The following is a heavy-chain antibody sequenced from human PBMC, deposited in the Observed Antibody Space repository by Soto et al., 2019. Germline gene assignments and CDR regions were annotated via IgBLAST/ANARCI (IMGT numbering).Heavy chain of an antibody. CDR2: VKRKSDGGTT. D-gene: IGHD2-21*01. J-gene: IGHJ5*02. V-gene: IGHV3-15*01. Sequence: PGGSLRLSCAASGFTFSEALMSWVRQAPGKWLDWVGRVKRKSDGGTTEYVAAVRGRFTISRDDSKNTLYLQMNSLKPEDTAVSYCTLDLWRIAVVVGYTGYFNPWGQGTPVTVSS. CDR1: GFTFSEAL. CDR3: TLDLWRIAVVVGYTGYFNP.